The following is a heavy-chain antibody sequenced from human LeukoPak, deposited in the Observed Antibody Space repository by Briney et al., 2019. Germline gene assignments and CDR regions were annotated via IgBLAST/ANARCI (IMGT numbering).Heavy chain of an antibody. V-gene: IGHV3-30-3*01. D-gene: IGHD2-15*01. CDR3: ASQAGAEDPRSFDY. CDR2: ISYDGSNK. CDR1: GFTFSSYA. Sequence: GGSLRLSCAASGFTFSSYAMHWGCQAPGKGLEWVAVISYDGSNKYYADSVKGRFTISRDNSKNTLYLQMNSLRAEDTAVYYCASQAGAEDPRSFDYWGQGTLVTVSS. J-gene: IGHJ4*02.